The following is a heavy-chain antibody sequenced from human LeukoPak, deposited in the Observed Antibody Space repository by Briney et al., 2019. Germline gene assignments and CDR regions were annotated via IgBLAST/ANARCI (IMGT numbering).Heavy chain of an antibody. CDR3: ANDGAYYDSSTDAFDI. D-gene: IGHD3-22*01. V-gene: IGHV3-23*01. CDR2: ISGSGGST. Sequence: PGGSLRLSWAASGFTFSSYGMGWVRQAPGKGLEWVSAISGSGGSTYYADSVKGRFIISRDNSKNTLYLQMNSLRAEDTAVYYCANDGAYYDSSTDAFDIWGQGTMVTVSS. CDR1: GFTFSSYG. J-gene: IGHJ3*02.